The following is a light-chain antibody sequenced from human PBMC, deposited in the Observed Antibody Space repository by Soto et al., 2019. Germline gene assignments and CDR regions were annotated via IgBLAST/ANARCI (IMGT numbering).Light chain of an antibody. J-gene: IGLJ2*01. CDR2: ENN. CDR3: GTWDSSLSGVV. Sequence: QSVLTQPPSVSASPGQTVTISCSGSSSNIGNNYVSWYQQLPGTAPKLLIYENNKRPSGIPDRFSGSKSGTSATLGITGLQTGDEADYYCGTWDSSLSGVVFGGGTKVTVL. V-gene: IGLV1-51*02. CDR1: SSNIGNNY.